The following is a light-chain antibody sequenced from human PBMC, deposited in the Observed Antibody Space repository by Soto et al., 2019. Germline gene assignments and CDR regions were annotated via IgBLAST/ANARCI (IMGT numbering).Light chain of an antibody. Sequence: EIVLTQSPGTLSLSPGERATLSCRASESISSTNLGWYQQKPGQAPRLLIYAASSRATGIPVRFSGSGSGTDFTLTISRLEPEDFAVYFCQQYGSSPATFGQGTRWIS. CDR3: QQYGSSPAT. CDR2: AAS. CDR1: ESISSTN. V-gene: IGKV3-20*01. J-gene: IGKJ1*01.